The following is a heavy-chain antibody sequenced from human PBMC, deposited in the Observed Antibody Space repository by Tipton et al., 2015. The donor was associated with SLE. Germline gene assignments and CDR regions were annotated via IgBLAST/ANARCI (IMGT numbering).Heavy chain of an antibody. Sequence: TLSLTCAVSGGSISSSNWWTWVRQPPGKGLEWIGQIYHSGTTNYNPSLESRVTISVDTSKNQFLLRLSSATAADTAVYYCARAPGLERSYFYYYYMDVWGKGTTVTVSS. D-gene: IGHD1-1*01. J-gene: IGHJ6*03. V-gene: IGHV4-4*02. CDR1: GGSISSSNW. CDR2: IYHSGTT. CDR3: ARAPGLERSYFYYYYMDV.